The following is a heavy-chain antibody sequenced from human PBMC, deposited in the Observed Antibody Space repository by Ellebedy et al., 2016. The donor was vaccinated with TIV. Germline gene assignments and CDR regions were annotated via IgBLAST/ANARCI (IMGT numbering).Heavy chain of an antibody. CDR1: GYTFSTYG. D-gene: IGHD4-23*01. J-gene: IGHJ4*02. Sequence: ASVKVSCKASGYTFSTYGTTWVRQAPGQGLEWMGGIIPVVGAAHYAQEFQGRLTITADESTRTAYMELTSLRSEDTAVYYCARGGNHFFAHWGQGNLVTVSS. V-gene: IGHV1-69*13. CDR3: ARGGNHFFAH. CDR2: IIPVVGAA.